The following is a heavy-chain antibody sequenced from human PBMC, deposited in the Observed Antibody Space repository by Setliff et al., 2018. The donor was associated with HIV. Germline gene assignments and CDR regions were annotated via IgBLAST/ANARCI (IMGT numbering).Heavy chain of an antibody. CDR3: ARVSKTYWYSIPRDYYHHMDV. J-gene: IGHJ6*03. CDR2: INHSGRT. Sequence: SETLSPTCAVEGGSLSYYYWSWSRQPPGKGLEWVGEINHSGRTIQGPSFGRRVTITIDKSKNQFSLKLSSVSAAHTAVYYCARVSKTYWYSIPRDYYHHMDVWGKGTTVTVSS. D-gene: IGHD2-8*02. CDR1: GGSLSYYY. V-gene: IGHV4-34*01.